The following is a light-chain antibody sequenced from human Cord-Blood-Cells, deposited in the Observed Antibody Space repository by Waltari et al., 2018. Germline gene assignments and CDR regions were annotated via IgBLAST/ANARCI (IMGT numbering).Light chain of an antibody. CDR3: SSYTSSSTYV. CDR1: SSDVGGSNY. CDR2: DVS. Sequence: QSALTQPASVSGSPGQSLTISCPGTSSDVGGSNYASWYQQHPGKAPKLMIYDVSNRPSGVSNRFSGSKSGNTASLTISGLQAEDEADYYCSSYTSSSTYVFGTGTKVTVL. J-gene: IGLJ1*01. V-gene: IGLV2-14*03.